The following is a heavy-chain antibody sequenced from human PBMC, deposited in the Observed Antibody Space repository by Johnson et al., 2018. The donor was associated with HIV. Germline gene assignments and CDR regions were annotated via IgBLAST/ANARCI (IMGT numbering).Heavy chain of an antibody. V-gene: IGHV3-53*01. Sequence: VQLVESGGGLIQPGGSLRLSCAASGFTVSSNYMSWVRQAPGKGLEWVSVIYSGGSTYYADSVKGRFTISRDNSKNTLYVQMNSLRAEDTAVYYCARDPYYDFLTGPRDAFDIWGQGTMVTVSS. CDR3: ARDPYYDFLTGPRDAFDI. J-gene: IGHJ3*02. CDR1: GFTVSSNY. D-gene: IGHD3-9*01. CDR2: IYSGGST.